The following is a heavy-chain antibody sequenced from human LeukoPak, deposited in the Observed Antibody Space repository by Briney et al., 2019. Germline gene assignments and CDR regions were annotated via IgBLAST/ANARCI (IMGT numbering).Heavy chain of an antibody. CDR2: INYDASNK. Sequence: PGGSLRLSCAASGFTFSYHGMHWVRQAPGKWLEWVAFINYDASNKYFADSVKGRFTISRDNSKNTVYLQMNSLRADDSAAYYCARDLSWGFDYWGQGTLVTVSS. CDR1: GFTFSYHG. J-gene: IGHJ4*02. CDR3: ARDLSWGFDY. V-gene: IGHV3-30*02. D-gene: IGHD7-27*01.